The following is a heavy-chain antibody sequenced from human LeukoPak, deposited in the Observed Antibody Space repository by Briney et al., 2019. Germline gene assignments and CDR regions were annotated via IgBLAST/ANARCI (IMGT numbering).Heavy chain of an antibody. CDR3: VKFYGSGSYLPFGY. J-gene: IGHJ4*02. V-gene: IGHV3-23*01. CDR1: GFTFSSYD. CDR2: ISDSGVST. D-gene: IGHD3-10*01. Sequence: GGSLRLSCAASGFTFSSYDMSWVRQAPGKGLEWVSGISDSGVSTYYADSVKGRFTISRDISKNTLYLQMNSLRAEDTAVYYCVKFYGSGSYLPFGYWGQGTLVTVSS.